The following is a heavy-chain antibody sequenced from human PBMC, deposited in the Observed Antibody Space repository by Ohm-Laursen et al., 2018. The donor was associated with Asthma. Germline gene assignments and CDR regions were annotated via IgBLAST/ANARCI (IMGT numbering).Heavy chain of an antibody. V-gene: IGHV3-15*01. Sequence: GSLRLSCTASGFTFSNAWMSWVRQAPGKGLEWVGRIKSKTDGGTTDYAAPVKGRFTISRDDSKNTLYLQMNSLKTEDTAVYYCTTDLGPGYCSGGSCYSPYYYYGMDVWGQGTTVTVSS. D-gene: IGHD2-15*01. CDR3: TTDLGPGYCSGGSCYSPYYYYGMDV. CDR2: IKSKTDGGTT. CDR1: GFTFSNAW. J-gene: IGHJ6*02.